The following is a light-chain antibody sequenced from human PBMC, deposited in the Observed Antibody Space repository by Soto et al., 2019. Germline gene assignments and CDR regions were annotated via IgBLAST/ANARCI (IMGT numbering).Light chain of an antibody. J-gene: IGKJ2*01. CDR3: QQTYSFRHT. CDR2: GES. CDR1: ERIGSG. Sequence: DVQMTQTPSPVSASVGDRVTITCRASERIGSGLAWYQQKPGKAPKLLIYGESNLQGEAPSRFSRSGSEKDFALTISSLQPEDFATYHCQQTYSFRHTFGQGTEGEIK. V-gene: IGKV1-12*01.